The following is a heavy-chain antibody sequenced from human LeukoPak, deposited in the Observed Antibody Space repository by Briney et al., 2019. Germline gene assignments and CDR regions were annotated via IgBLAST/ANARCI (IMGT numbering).Heavy chain of an antibody. CDR2: INPNSGGT. CDR3: ASFYYDSSGLVPLVSYFDY. D-gene: IGHD3-22*01. CDR1: GYTFTGYY. J-gene: IGHJ4*02. V-gene: IGHV1-2*02. Sequence: ASVKVSCKASGYTFTGYYMHWVRQAPGQGLEWMGWINPNSGGTNYAQKFQGRVTMTRDTSISTAYMELSRLRSNDTAEYYCASFYYDSSGLVPLVSYFDYWGQGTLVTVSS.